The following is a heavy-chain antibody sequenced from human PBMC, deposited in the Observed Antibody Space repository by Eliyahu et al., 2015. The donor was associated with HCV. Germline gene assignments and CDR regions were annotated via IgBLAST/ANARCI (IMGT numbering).Heavy chain of an antibody. Sequence: EVQLVETGGGLIQPGGSLRLSCAASGFTVSSNYMXWVRQAPGKGLEWVSVIYSGGSTYYADSVKGRFTISRDNSKNTLYLQMNSLRAEDTAVYYCARSMIHYDFWSRFSDAGFRVWFDYWGQGTLVTVSS. CDR3: ARSMIHYDFWSRFSDAGFRVWFDY. CDR2: IYSGGST. CDR1: GFTVSSNY. V-gene: IGHV3-53*02. D-gene: IGHD3-3*01. J-gene: IGHJ4*02.